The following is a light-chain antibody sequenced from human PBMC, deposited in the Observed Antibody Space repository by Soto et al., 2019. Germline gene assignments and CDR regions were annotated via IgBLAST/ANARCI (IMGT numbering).Light chain of an antibody. J-gene: IGKJ1*01. CDR3: QQSFSTPRT. CDR1: ESIRTY. Sequence: DIQMTQSPSSLSASVGDRVTITCRASESIRTYLNWYQQKPGKAPNLLIYAASSLQSGVPSRFSGSGSRTDFTLTISSLQPEDFATYYCQQSFSTPRTFGQGTKVDIK. CDR2: AAS. V-gene: IGKV1-39*01.